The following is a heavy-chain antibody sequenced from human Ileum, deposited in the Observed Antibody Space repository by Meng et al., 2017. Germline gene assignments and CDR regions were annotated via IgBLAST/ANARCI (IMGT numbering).Heavy chain of an antibody. CDR2: IHHSGST. V-gene: IGHV4-4*02. CDR1: GGSISFGYW. J-gene: IGHJ4*02. CDR3: ARSGDYSADH. Sequence: QVPVQESGPGLVKPSGTLSLTCAVSGGSISFGYWWSWVRQPPGQGLEWIGEIHHSGSTNYNPSLKSRVTLSVDNSNNQFSLSLTSVTAADTAVYYCARSGDYSADHWGQGILVTVSS. D-gene: IGHD1-26*01.